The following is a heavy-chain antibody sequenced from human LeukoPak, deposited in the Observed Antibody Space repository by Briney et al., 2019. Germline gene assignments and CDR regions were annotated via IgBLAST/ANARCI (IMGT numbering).Heavy chain of an antibody. J-gene: IGHJ5*02. Sequence: PGGSLRLSCTASGFIFSNSWMTWVRQAPGKGLEWVASIKEDGSETDYVDSVRGRFTISRDNAKNSLYLQMNSLRAEDTAVYYCARGIVVVIYPGPSYNWFDPWGQGTLVTVSS. CDR2: IKEDGSET. CDR1: GFIFSNSW. CDR3: ARGIVVVIYPGPSYNWFDP. V-gene: IGHV3-7*01. D-gene: IGHD3-22*01.